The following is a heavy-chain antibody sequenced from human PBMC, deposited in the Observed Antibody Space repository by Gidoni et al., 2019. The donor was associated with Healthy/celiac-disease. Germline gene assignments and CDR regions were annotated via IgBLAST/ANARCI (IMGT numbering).Heavy chain of an antibody. Sequence: QVQLQESGPGLVKPSETLSLTCTVSGGSISSYYWSWIRQPPGKGLEWIGYIYYSGSTNYNPSLKSRVTISVDTSKNQFSLKLSSVTAADTAVYYCARMAMYSSGWYSRNGVFDYWGQGTLVTVSS. D-gene: IGHD6-19*01. V-gene: IGHV4-59*01. J-gene: IGHJ4*02. CDR2: IYYSGST. CDR1: GGSISSYY. CDR3: ARMAMYSSGWYSRNGVFDY.